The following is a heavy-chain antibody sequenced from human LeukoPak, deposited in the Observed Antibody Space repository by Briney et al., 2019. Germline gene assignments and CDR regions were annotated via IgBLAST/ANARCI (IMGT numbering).Heavy chain of an antibody. Sequence: SESLSLTCTVSGGSTSSGSYYWSWIRHPAGKGLEWIGRIYISGSTNYNPSLKSRVTISVATSKNQFSLKLSSVTSADTAVYYCARDDYDSSGYYYMRNYYMDVWGKRTTSTVSS. V-gene: IGHV4-61*02. CDR1: GGSTSSGSYY. D-gene: IGHD3-22*01. CDR2: IYISGST. J-gene: IGHJ6*03. CDR3: ARDDYDSSGYYYMRNYYMDV.